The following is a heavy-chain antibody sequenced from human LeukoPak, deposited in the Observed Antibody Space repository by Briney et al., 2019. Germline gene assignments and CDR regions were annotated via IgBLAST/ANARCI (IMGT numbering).Heavy chain of an antibody. J-gene: IGHJ4*02. Sequence: RGSLRLSCAASGFTFSSYGMHWVRQAPGKGLEWVAVISYDGSNKYYADSVKGRFTISRDNSKNTLYLQMNSLRAEDTAVYYCAKTYGGGSDYWGQGTLVTVSS. D-gene: IGHD3-16*01. CDR2: ISYDGSNK. V-gene: IGHV3-30*18. CDR3: AKTYGGGSDY. CDR1: GFTFSSYG.